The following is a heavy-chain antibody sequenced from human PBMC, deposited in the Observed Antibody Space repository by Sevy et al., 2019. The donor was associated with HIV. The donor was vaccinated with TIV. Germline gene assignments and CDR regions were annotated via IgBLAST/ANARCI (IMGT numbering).Heavy chain of an antibody. V-gene: IGHV1-69*06. CDR2: IIPIFGTA. CDR1: GGTFSSYA. J-gene: IGHJ4*02. D-gene: IGHD5-12*01. Sequence: ASVKVSYKASGGTFSSYAISWVRQAPGQGLEWMGGIIPIFGTANYAQKFQGRVTITADKSTSTVYMELSSLRTEDTAVYYCARERKRYSGYDSGASFDYWGQGTLVTVSS. CDR3: ARERKRYSGYDSGASFDY.